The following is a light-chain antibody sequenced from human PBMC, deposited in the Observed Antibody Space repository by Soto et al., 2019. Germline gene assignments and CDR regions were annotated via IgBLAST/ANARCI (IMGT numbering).Light chain of an antibody. V-gene: IGKV1-5*01. Sequence: DIQRTQSTSTLSASVGDRVTISCRASQSITTWLAWYQQKPGKAPKLLIYDASSLESGVPSRFSGSGSGTEFTLTLSSLQPDDFATFYCQQYTNLPYAFGQGNKLEIK. CDR2: DAS. CDR3: QQYTNLPYA. CDR1: QSITTW. J-gene: IGKJ2*01.